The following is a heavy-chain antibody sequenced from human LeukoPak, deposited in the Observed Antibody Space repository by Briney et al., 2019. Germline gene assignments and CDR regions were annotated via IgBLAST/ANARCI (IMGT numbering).Heavy chain of an antibody. CDR1: GGSISSYL. D-gene: IGHD5-18*01. CDR3: ARLGYTYGYAFDA. CDR2: IYPSGST. J-gene: IGHJ4*02. V-gene: IGHV4-4*07. Sequence: PSETLSLTCSVSGGSISSYLWSWIRQPAGKGLGWIGRIYPSGSTNYNPSLKSRVTMSLDTSKSQFSLKLSSVIAADTAVYYCARLGYTYGYAFDAWGQGTLVTVSS.